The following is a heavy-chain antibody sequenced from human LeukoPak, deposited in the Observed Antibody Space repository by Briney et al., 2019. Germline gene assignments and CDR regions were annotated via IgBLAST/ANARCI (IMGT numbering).Heavy chain of an antibody. V-gene: IGHV3-33*01. J-gene: IGHJ4*02. CDR1: GFTFSSYG. Sequence: GGSLRLSCAASGFTFSSYGMHWVRQAPGKGLEWVAVIWYDGSNKYYADSVKGRFTISRDNSKNTLYLQINSLRAEDTAVYYCARYYYDSSGYSPFDYWGQGTLLTVSS. CDR3: ARYYYDSSGYSPFDY. CDR2: IWYDGSNK. D-gene: IGHD3-22*01.